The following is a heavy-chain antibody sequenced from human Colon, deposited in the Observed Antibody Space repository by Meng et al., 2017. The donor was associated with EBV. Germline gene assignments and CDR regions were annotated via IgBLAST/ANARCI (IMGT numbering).Heavy chain of an antibody. CDR3: ARTFGYCSNNNCPRTLGY. CDR1: GGSLSGYY. V-gene: IGHV4-34*01. CDR2: INHSGSA. J-gene: IGHJ4*02. D-gene: IGHD2-2*03. Sequence: QCGDGTCNPCGTLSLTCGVSGGSLSGYYWSWIRHFPGRTLEFIGDINHSGSANYNPSLRSRVTISVDTSKNQIFLNLHSVTAADTAVYHCARTFGYCSNNNCPRTLGYWGQGTLVTVSS.